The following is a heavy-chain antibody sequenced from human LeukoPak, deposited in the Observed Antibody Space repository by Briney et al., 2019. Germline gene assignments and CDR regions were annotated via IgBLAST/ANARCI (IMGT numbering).Heavy chain of an antibody. J-gene: IGHJ4*02. V-gene: IGHV4-59*01. CDR1: GGSISSYY. CDR3: ARLEQQLGLMEDY. Sequence: SETLSLTCTVSGGSISSYYWSWIRQPPGKGLEWIWYIYFSGSTNYNPSLKSRVTISVDTSKNQFSLKLSSVTAADTAVYYCARLEQQLGLMEDYWGQGTLVTVSS. D-gene: IGHD6-13*01. CDR2: IYFSGST.